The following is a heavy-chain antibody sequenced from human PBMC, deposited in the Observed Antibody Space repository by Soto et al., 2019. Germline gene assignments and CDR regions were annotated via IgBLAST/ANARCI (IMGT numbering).Heavy chain of an antibody. D-gene: IGHD6-19*01. CDR3: AKALSDWNFDW. V-gene: IGHV3-23*01. J-gene: IGHJ4*02. Sequence: GGSLRLSCSPSGFTFSTYAMTWVRQAPGKGLEWVSAISAGAAGIYYSDSVKGRFTISRDNSKNTLYLQMDGLRAEDTAIYYCAKALSDWNFDWWGQGILVTVSS. CDR1: GFTFSTYA. CDR2: ISAGAAGI.